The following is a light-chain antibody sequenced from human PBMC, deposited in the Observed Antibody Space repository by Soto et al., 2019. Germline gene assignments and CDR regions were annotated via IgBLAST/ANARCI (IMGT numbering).Light chain of an antibody. CDR3: QQYGSSPIT. V-gene: IGKV3-20*01. J-gene: IGKJ5*01. CDR2: GAS. CDR1: QSVSSSY. Sequence: EIVLTQSPGTLSLSPGERATLSCRASQSVSSSYLAWYQQKPGQAHRLLIYGASSRATGIPDRFSGSGSGTDFTLTIRRLEPEDFAVYYCQQYGSSPITFGQGTLLEIK.